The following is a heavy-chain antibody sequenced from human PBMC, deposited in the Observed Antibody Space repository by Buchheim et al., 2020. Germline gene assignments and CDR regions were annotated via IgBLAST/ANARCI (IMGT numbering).Heavy chain of an antibody. J-gene: IGHJ4*02. CDR2: LHYSGNT. CDR3: ARLKFGSGSFYIDY. D-gene: IGHD3-10*01. Sequence: QQQLQESGPGLVKPSETLSLTCTISGGSISGYYWSWIRQPPGKGLEWIGDLHYSGNTKYNTSLKSRATIPVDTSMHQFSLKLRSVTAADTAAYYCARLKFGSGSFYIDYWGQGTL. CDR1: GGSISGYY. V-gene: IGHV4-59*01.